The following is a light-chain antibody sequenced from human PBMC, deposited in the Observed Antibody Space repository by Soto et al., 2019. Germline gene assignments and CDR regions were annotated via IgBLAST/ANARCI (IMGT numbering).Light chain of an antibody. CDR1: QSISSW. CDR2: KAS. V-gene: IGKV1-5*03. CDR3: QQYKSYWT. J-gene: IGKJ1*01. Sequence: DIQMTQSPSTLSASVGDRVTFTCRASQSISSWLAWYQQKPGKAPQLLIHKASSLESGVPSRFSGSGSGTEFTLTITSLQPDDFATYYCQQYKSYWTFGQGTKVEIK.